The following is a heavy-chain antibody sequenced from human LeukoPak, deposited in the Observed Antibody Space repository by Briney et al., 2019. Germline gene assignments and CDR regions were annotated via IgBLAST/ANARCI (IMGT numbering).Heavy chain of an antibody. Sequence: PSETLSLTCTASGDSISSGDYYWSWIRQPAGKGLEWIGRIYHSGSTNYNPSLKSRVTISVDTSKNQFSLKLSSVTAADTAVYYCARYRLWSDLGYYYYYMDVWGKGTTVTVSS. J-gene: IGHJ6*03. CDR1: GDSISSGDYY. V-gene: IGHV4-61*10. CDR2: IYHSGST. CDR3: ARYRLWSDLGYYYYYMDV. D-gene: IGHD5-18*01.